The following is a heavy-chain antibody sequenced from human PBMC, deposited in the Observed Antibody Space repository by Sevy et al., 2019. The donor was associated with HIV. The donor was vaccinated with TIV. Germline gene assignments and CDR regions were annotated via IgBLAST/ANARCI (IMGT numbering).Heavy chain of an antibody. Sequence: SETLSLTCSVSGGPISSTFSYWGWIRQPPGKGLEWIGIAHYSGSTYYNSSLKSRATISVDTSRSHFSLKLTSVTAADTAVYYCARHLQQTRTYHYYYGMDVWGQGTTVTVSS. CDR2: AHYSGST. CDR3: ARHLQQTRTYHYYYGMDV. CDR1: GGPISSTFSY. D-gene: IGHD6-13*01. V-gene: IGHV4-39*01. J-gene: IGHJ6*02.